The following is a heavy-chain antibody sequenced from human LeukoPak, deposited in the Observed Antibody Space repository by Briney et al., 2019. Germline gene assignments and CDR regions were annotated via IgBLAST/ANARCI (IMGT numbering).Heavy chain of an antibody. J-gene: IGHJ5*02. CDR1: GGSISSYY. V-gene: IGHV4-59*12. CDR3: ARGIQLWSNWFDP. D-gene: IGHD5-18*01. Sequence: SETLSLTCTVSGGSISSYYWSWIRQPPGKGLEWIGYIYYSGSTNYNPSLKSRVTISVDTSKNQFSLKLSSVSAADTAVYYCARGIQLWSNWFDPWGKGTLVTVSS. CDR2: IYYSGST.